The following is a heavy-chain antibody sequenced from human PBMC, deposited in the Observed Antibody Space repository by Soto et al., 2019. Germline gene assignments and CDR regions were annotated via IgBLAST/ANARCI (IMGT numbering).Heavy chain of an antibody. CDR1: GYSISSATHY. J-gene: IGHJ4*02. V-gene: IGHV4-31*03. D-gene: IGHD3-16*01. Sequence: SETLSLTCTVSGYSISSATHYWNWIRQHPGKGLEWIGYVSSSGNSYYSPSLKSRVFMSVDTSKNLFSLKLSSVTAADTAIYYCVGGLTSIYNYFDSWGQGTQVTVSS. CDR3: VGGLTSIYNYFDS. CDR2: VSSSGNS.